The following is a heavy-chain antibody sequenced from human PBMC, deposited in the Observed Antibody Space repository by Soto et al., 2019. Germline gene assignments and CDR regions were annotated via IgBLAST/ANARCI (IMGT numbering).Heavy chain of an antibody. CDR3: ARQKYCSSTSCYFDYYYYYMDV. D-gene: IGHD2-2*01. CDR1: GGSISSSSYY. J-gene: IGHJ6*03. V-gene: IGHV4-39*01. Sequence: QLQLQESGPGLVKPSETLSLTCTVSGGSISSSSYYWGWIRQPPGKGLEWIGSIYYSGSTYYNPSLKSRVTIPVDTSKNQFSLKLSSVTAADTAVYYCARQKYCSSTSCYFDYYYYYMDVWGKGTTVTVSS. CDR2: IYYSGST.